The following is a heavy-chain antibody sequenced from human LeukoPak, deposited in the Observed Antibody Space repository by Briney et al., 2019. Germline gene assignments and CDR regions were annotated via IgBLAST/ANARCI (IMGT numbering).Heavy chain of an antibody. J-gene: IGHJ3*02. Sequence: SETLSLTCAVYGGSFSGYHWSWIRQPPGKGLEWIGEINHSGSTNYNPSLKSRVTISVDTSKNQFSLKLSSVTAADTAVYYCAGTGCSSTSCYNHAFDIWGQGTMVTVSS. CDR2: INHSGST. CDR1: GGSFSGYH. CDR3: AGTGCSSTSCYNHAFDI. V-gene: IGHV4-34*01. D-gene: IGHD2-2*02.